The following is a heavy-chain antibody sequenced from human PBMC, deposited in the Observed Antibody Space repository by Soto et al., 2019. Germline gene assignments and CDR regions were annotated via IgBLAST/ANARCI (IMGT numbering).Heavy chain of an antibody. J-gene: IGHJ6*02. Sequence: VQLVQSGAEVKKPGSSVKLSCKASGGTFNRYTISWVRQAPGQGLEWTGGIIPIFGTANYAEKFQGRVAIMADESRSAAYMELRSLRSEDTAVYYCALWGFRDGNNSKYNYSGMDVWGQGTTVTVSS. CDR2: IIPIFGTA. CDR3: ALWGFRDGNNSKYNYSGMDV. V-gene: IGHV1-69*01. CDR1: GGTFNRYT. D-gene: IGHD1-1*01.